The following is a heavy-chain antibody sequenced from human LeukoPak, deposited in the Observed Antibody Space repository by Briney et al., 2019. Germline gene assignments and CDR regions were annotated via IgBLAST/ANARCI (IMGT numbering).Heavy chain of an antibody. V-gene: IGHV4-59*01. CDR2: IYYTGNT. CDR3: ARDRLQLQS. Sequence: SETLSLTCTVSGGSINNCYWNWIRQPPGKGLEWIGYIYYTGNTNYNPSLKSRVTISVDTSKNQFSLKLSSVTAADTAVYYCARDRLQLQSWGQGTLVTVSS. J-gene: IGHJ5*02. CDR1: GGSINNCY. D-gene: IGHD5-24*01.